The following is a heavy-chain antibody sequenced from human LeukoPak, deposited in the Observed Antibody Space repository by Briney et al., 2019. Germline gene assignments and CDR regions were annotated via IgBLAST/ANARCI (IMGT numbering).Heavy chain of an antibody. CDR1: GFTFSTSA. V-gene: IGHV1-58*01. CDR2: IIVGSGVT. J-gene: IGHJ3*02. D-gene: IGHD4-23*01. CDR3: AAELYGGNSDCCNFEM. Sequence: GASVKVSCKASGFTFSTSAVQWVRQARGQPLEWIGRIIVGSGVTNYAHGLQGRLTITRDMSTSTSYMELSGLTIDDTAVYYCAAELYGGNSDCCNFEMWGRGTLVTVSS.